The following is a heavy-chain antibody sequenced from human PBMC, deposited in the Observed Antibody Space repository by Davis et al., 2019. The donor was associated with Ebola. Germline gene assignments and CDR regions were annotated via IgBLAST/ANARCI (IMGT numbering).Heavy chain of an antibody. J-gene: IGHJ5*01. V-gene: IGHV4-39*07. D-gene: IGHD3-10*01. Sequence: MPSETLSLTCTVSGGSISSSSYYWGWIRQPPGKGLEWIGSIYYSGSTYYNPSLKSRVTMSADTSKNQVSLKLSSVTAADTAVYYCVRSVTMIRGVIPWFDPWGQGTLVAVSS. CDR2: IYYSGST. CDR1: GGSISSSSYY. CDR3: VRSVTMIRGVIPWFDP.